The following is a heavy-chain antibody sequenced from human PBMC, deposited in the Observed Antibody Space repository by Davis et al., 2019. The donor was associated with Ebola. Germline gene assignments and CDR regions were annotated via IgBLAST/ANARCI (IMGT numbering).Heavy chain of an antibody. CDR3: ARGAGDGDYVDY. J-gene: IGHJ4*02. V-gene: IGHV5-51*01. CDR2: IYPGDSET. CDR1: RDSFTLYW. D-gene: IGHD4-17*01. Sequence: GESLKISCKGSRDSFTLYWIAWVRQMPGKGLECMGIIYPGDSETKYSPSFQGQVSISVDKSISAAYLQWSSLKASDTAMYYCARGAGDGDYVDYWGQGTLVTVSS.